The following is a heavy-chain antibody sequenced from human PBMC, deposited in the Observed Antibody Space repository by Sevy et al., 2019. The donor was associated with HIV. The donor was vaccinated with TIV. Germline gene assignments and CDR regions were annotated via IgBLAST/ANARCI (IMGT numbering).Heavy chain of an antibody. Sequence: GGCLRLSCVASGFTFDDYAMHWVRQAPGKGLEWVSGISWNSGSIDYADSVKGRFTISRDNAKNSLYLQMKSLRADDTALYYCARDRDDGYCTYGVCFNFDNWGQGTLVTVSS. CDR2: ISWNSGSI. J-gene: IGHJ4*02. CDR1: GFTFDDYA. CDR3: ARDRDDGYCTYGVCFNFDN. D-gene: IGHD2-8*01. V-gene: IGHV3-9*01.